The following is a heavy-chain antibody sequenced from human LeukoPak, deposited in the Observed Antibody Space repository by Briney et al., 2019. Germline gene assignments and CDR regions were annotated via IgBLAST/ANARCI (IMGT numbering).Heavy chain of an antibody. Sequence: GGSLRLSCAASGFTFSSYGMHWVRQAPGKGLEWVAFIRYDGSNKFYADSVKGRFTISRDNSKNTLYLQMNSLRAEDTAVYYCAKRGGDTYYYGSGSYYRYFDYWGQGTLVTVSS. CDR2: IRYDGSNK. CDR3: AKRGGDTYYYGSGSYYRYFDY. CDR1: GFTFSSYG. D-gene: IGHD3-10*01. J-gene: IGHJ4*02. V-gene: IGHV3-30*02.